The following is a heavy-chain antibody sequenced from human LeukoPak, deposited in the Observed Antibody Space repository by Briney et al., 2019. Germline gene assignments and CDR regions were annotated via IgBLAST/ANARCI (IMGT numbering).Heavy chain of an antibody. D-gene: IGHD2/OR15-2a*01. CDR2: ISSSSSYI. CDR1: GFTFSSYS. CDR3: ARDDKTPFLPFDY. V-gene: IGHV3-21*01. Sequence: TGGSLRLSCAASGFTFSSYSMNWVRQAPGKGLEWVSSISSSSSYIYYADSVKGRFTISRDNAKNSLYLQMNSLRAEDTAVYYCARDDKTPFLPFDYWGQGTLVTVSS. J-gene: IGHJ4*01.